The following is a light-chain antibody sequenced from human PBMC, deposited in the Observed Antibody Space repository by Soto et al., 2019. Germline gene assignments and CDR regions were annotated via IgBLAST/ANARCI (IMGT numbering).Light chain of an antibody. CDR3: QQSYRSPYT. CDR2: VAF. V-gene: IGKV1-39*01. CDR1: QSISSY. J-gene: IGKJ2*01. Sequence: DLQMTQSPSSLSASVGDRVTITCRASQSISSYLNWYQQKPRKAHKFLLYVAFTLQSGVPSRFNGRVFGTDVPLTITSLHPEYFATCYCQQSYRSPYTLGEGTKLEIK.